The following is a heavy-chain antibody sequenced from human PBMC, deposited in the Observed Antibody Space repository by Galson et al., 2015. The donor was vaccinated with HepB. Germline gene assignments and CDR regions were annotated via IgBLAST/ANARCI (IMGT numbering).Heavy chain of an antibody. CDR1: GGSFSGYY. CDR3: ARDRSQLLRYSGYDL. Sequence: TLSLTCAVYGGSFSGYYWSWIRQPPGKGLEWIGEINHSGSTNYNPSLKSRVTISVDTSKNQFSLKLSSVTAADTAVFYCARDRSQLLRYSGYDLWGQGTLVIVSS. J-gene: IGHJ5*02. CDR2: INHSGST. D-gene: IGHD5-12*01. V-gene: IGHV4-34*01.